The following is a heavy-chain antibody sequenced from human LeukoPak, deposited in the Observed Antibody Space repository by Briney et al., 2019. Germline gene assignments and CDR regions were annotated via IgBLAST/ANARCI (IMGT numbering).Heavy chain of an antibody. D-gene: IGHD3-10*01. CDR3: AKDFSGYYGSFHRINWFDP. Sequence: GGSLRLSCAASGFTFSSYAMSWVRQAPGKGLEWVSAISGSGGSTYDADSVKGRFTISRDNSKNTLYLQMNSLRAEDTAVYYCAKDFSGYYGSFHRINWFDPWGQGTLVTVSS. CDR1: GFTFSSYA. V-gene: IGHV3-23*01. J-gene: IGHJ5*02. CDR2: ISGSGGST.